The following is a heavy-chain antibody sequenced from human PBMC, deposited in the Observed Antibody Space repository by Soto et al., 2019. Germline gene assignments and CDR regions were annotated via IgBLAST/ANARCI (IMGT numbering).Heavy chain of an antibody. J-gene: IGHJ6*02. CDR2: ISGSGGST. CDR1: GFTFSSYA. D-gene: IGHD6-13*01. CDR3: AKAIAAGGYYYYGMDV. V-gene: IGHV3-23*01. Sequence: PGGSLRLSCAASGFTFSSYAMSWVRQAPGKGLEWVSAISGSGGSTYYADSVKGRFTISRDNSKNTLYLQMNSLRAEDTVVYYCAKAIAAGGYYYYGMDVWGQGTTVTVSS.